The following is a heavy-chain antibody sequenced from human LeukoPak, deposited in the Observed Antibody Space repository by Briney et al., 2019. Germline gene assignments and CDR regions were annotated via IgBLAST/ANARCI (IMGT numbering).Heavy chain of an antibody. V-gene: IGHV3-48*03. Sequence: GGSLRLSCAASGFTFSSYARHWVRQAPGKGLEWVSYISSRGSTIYYADSVKGRFTISRDNAKNSLYLQMNSMRAEDMAVYYCARALGYGGTGDYFDYWGQGTLVTVSS. J-gene: IGHJ4*02. CDR1: GFTFSSYA. CDR2: ISSRGSTI. D-gene: IGHD4-23*01. CDR3: ARALGYGGTGDYFDY.